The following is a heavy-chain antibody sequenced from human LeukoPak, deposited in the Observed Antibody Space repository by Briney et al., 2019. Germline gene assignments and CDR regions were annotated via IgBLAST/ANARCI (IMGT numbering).Heavy chain of an antibody. Sequence: SGTLSLTCAVSGGSISSTNWWNWVRQPPGKGLEWIGQIYHSGSTNYNPSLKSRVTISVDTSKNQFSLKLSSVTAADTAVYYCARRAVAGTSFEDYWGQGTLVTVSS. CDR1: GGSISSTNW. CDR3: ARRAVAGTSFEDY. CDR2: IYHSGST. J-gene: IGHJ4*02. V-gene: IGHV4-4*02. D-gene: IGHD6-19*01.